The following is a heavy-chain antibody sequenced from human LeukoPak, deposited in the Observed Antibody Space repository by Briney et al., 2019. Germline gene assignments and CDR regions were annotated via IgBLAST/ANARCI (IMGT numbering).Heavy chain of an antibody. CDR3: ARDPLYYYDSSGYPLFDY. CDR2: IYYSGST. V-gene: IGHV4-59*12. J-gene: IGHJ4*02. D-gene: IGHD3-22*01. Sequence: SETLSLTCTVSGGSISGYYWSWIRQPPGKGLEWIGYIYYSGSTYYNPSLKSRVTISVDTSKNQFSLKLSSVTAADTAVYYCARDPLYYYDSSGYPLFDYWGQGTLVTVSS. CDR1: GGSISGYY.